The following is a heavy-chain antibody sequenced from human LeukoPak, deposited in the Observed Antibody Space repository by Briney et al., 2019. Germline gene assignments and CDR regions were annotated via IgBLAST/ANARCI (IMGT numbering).Heavy chain of an antibody. D-gene: IGHD5-12*01. CDR3: ARRGWGVATTLFDY. CDR1: GYTFTSYG. V-gene: IGHV1-18*01. J-gene: IGHJ4*02. Sequence: ASMKVSCTASGYTFTSYGISWVRQAPGQGLEWMGWISAYNGNTNYAQKLQGGVTMTTDTSTSTAYMELRSLRSDDTAVYYCARRGWGVATTLFDYWGQGTLVTVSS. CDR2: ISAYNGNT.